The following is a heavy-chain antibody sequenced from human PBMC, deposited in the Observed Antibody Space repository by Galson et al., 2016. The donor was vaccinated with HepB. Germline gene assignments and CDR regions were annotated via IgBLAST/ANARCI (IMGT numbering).Heavy chain of an antibody. D-gene: IGHD5-24*01. CDR3: ARASRAARHPMAY. Sequence: SLRLSCAASGFTFSSYAMHWVRQAPGKGLEWVAVISYDGSNKCYADSVKGRFTISRDNSKNTLYLQMNSLRAEDTAVYYCARASRAARHPMAYWGQGTLVTVSS. J-gene: IGHJ4*02. CDR2: ISYDGSNK. CDR1: GFTFSSYA. V-gene: IGHV3-30-3*01.